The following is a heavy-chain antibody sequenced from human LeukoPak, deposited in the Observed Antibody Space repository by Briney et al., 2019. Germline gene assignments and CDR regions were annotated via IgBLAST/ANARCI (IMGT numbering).Heavy chain of an antibody. CDR1: GYTFTGYY. CDR2: INSNSGGT. V-gene: IGHV1-2*02. J-gene: IGHJ4*02. D-gene: IGHD2-15*01. Sequence: ASVKVSCKASGYTFTGYYMHWVRQAPGQGLEWMGWINSNSGGTNYTQKFQGRVTMTRDTSINTAYMELSRLRPDDTAVYYCARGLGGVPAYFWGQGTLVTVSS. CDR3: ARGLGGVPAYF.